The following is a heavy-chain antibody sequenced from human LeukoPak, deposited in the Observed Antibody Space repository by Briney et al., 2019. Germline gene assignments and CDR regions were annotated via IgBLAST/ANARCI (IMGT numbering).Heavy chain of an antibody. CDR3: ARVTGYTIEDYFDY. Sequence: SQTLSLTCAISGDSVSSNNAVWNWIRQSPGKGLEWIGYIYYSGSTNYNPSLKSRVTISVDTSKNQFSLKLSSVTAADTAVYYCARVTGYTIEDYFDYWGQGTLVTVSS. V-gene: IGHV4-59*02. CDR1: GDSVSSNN. J-gene: IGHJ4*02. CDR2: IYYSGST. D-gene: IGHD3-9*01.